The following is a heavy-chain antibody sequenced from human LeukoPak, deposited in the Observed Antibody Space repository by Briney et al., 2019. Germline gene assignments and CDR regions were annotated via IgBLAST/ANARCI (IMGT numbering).Heavy chain of an antibody. CDR1: GYTSTGYY. CDR2: INPNSGGT. V-gene: IGHV1-2*06. Sequence: GASVKVSCKASGYTSTGYYMYWVRQAPGQGLEWMGRINPNSGGTDYAQNFQGRVTMTRDTSISTAYMELSRLRSDDTAVYYCARGYCSGGTCYLVENWFDPWGQGTLVTVSS. D-gene: IGHD2-15*01. J-gene: IGHJ5*02. CDR3: ARGYCSGGTCYLVENWFDP.